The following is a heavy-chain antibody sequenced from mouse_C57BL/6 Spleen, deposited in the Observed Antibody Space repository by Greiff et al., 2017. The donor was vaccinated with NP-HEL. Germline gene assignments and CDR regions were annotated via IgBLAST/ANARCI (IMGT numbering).Heavy chain of an antibody. CDR3: ASYDYDAAY. CDR1: GYSITSGYY. J-gene: IGHJ3*01. Sequence: EVKLVESGPGLVKPSQSLSLTCSVTGYSITSGYYWNWIRQFPGNKLEWMGYISYDGRNNYNPSLKNRIPITRDTSKNQFLLNLNSVTTEDTSTYYCASYDYDAAYWGQGTLVTVSA. V-gene: IGHV3-6*01. D-gene: IGHD2-4*01. CDR2: ISYDGRN.